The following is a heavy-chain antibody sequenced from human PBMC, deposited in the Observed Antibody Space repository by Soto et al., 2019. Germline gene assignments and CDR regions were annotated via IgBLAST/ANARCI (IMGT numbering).Heavy chain of an antibody. CDR3: ARHEPMVRGLDY. J-gene: IGHJ4*02. CDR1: GGSVSSSNHC. CDR2: IYNSGST. V-gene: IGHV4-61*01. D-gene: IGHD3-10*01. Sequence: PSETLSLTCTVSGGSVSSSNHCWTWIRQPPGKGLEWIGHIYNSGSTNYNPSLKGRVTISVDTSKSQFSLRLSSVTAADTAVYYCARHEPMVRGLDYWGQGTLVTVSS.